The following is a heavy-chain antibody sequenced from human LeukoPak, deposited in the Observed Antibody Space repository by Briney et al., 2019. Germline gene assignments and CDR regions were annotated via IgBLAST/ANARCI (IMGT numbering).Heavy chain of an antibody. CDR2: ICNSSTTI. V-gene: IGHV3-48*02. Sequence: GGSLTLTCLASGFTFSGYSMNWLRQAPGKGLEWVSHICNSSTTINYADSVKGRFTISRDNAKNSLYLQMNSLRDEDTAVYYCARVMYGGIAKSVDYWGQGTLVTVSS. J-gene: IGHJ4*02. D-gene: IGHD1-26*01. CDR3: ARVMYGGIAKSVDY. CDR1: GFTFSGYS.